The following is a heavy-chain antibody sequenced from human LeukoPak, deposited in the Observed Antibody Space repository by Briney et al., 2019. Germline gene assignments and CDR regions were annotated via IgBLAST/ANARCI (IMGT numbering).Heavy chain of an antibody. V-gene: IGHV3-30*02. Sequence: GGSLRLSCAASGFTFSSYAMNWVRQAPGKGLEWVAFIRYDGSNKYYADSVKGRFTISRDNSKNTLYLQMNSLRAEDTAVYYCARVGGPLDGFFDYWGQGTLVTVSS. D-gene: IGHD3-10*01. CDR3: ARVGGPLDGFFDY. J-gene: IGHJ4*02. CDR1: GFTFSSYA. CDR2: IRYDGSNK.